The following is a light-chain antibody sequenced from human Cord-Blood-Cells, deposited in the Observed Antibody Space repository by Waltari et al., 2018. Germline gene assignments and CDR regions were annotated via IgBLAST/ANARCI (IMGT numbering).Light chain of an antibody. J-gene: IGKJ2*01. CDR2: GAS. Sequence: EIVLTQSPGTLSLSPGERATLSCRASQSVSSSYLAWYQQKPSQAPRLLIYGASSRATRIPDRFSGSGSGTDFTLTISRLEPEDFAVYYCQQYGSSPLYTFGQGTKLEIK. CDR1: QSVSSSY. CDR3: QQYGSSPLYT. V-gene: IGKV3-20*01.